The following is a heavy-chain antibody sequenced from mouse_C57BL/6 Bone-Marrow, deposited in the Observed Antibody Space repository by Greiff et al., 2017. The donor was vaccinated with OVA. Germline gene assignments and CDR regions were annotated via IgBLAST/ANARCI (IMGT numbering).Heavy chain of an antibody. Sequence: VQRVESGAELARPGASVKLSCKASGYTFTSYGISWVKQRTGQGLEWIGEIYPRSGNTYYNEKFKGKATLTADKSYSTAYMELRSLTSEDSAVYFCARIYYYGSSYVGYFDVWGTGTTVTVSS. CDR3: ARIYYYGSSYVGYFDV. CDR1: GYTFTSYG. CDR2: IYPRSGNT. V-gene: IGHV1-81*01. J-gene: IGHJ1*03. D-gene: IGHD1-1*01.